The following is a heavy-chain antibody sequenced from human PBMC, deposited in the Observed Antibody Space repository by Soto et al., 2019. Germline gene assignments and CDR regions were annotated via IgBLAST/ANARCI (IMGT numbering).Heavy chain of an antibody. V-gene: IGHV6-1*01. CDR1: GDSVSNNSAA. CDR3: ARERYGDYGCGTFDI. Sequence: PSQTLYLTCAITGDSVSNNSAAWNWIRQSPSRGLEWLGRTYYRSKWYNDYAVSVKSRIIINPDTSKNQFSLQLNSVTPEDTAVYYCARERYGDYGCGTFDIWGQGTMVTVSS. CDR2: TYYRSKWYN. D-gene: IGHD4-17*01. J-gene: IGHJ3*02.